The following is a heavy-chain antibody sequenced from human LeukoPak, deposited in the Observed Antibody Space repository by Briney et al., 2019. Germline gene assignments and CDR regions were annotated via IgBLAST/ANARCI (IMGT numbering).Heavy chain of an antibody. J-gene: IGHJ6*02. CDR3: ARGGVALSYYGMDV. V-gene: IGHV1-2*02. CDR2: INPNSGGT. D-gene: IGHD2-8*01. Sequence: RAPVKVSCKASGYTFTGYYMHWVRQAPGQGLEWMGWINPNSGGTNYAQKFQGRVTMTRDTSISTAYMELSRLRSDDTAVYYCARGGVALSYYGMDVWGQGTTVTVSS. CDR1: GYTFTGYY.